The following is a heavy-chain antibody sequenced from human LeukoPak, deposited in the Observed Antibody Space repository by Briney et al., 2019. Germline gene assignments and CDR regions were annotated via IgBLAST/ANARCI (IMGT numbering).Heavy chain of an antibody. D-gene: IGHD2-2*01. V-gene: IGHV3-30*18. Sequence: GRSLRLSCAASGFTFNNYGMHWVRQAPGKGLEWVAVISYDGSNKYYADSVKGRFTISRDNSKNTLYLQVNSLRAEDTAKYYCANVHCTISGCFAGVGPSDDWGQGTLVTVSS. CDR1: GFTFNNYG. J-gene: IGHJ4*02. CDR2: ISYDGSNK. CDR3: ANVHCTISGCFAGVGPSDD.